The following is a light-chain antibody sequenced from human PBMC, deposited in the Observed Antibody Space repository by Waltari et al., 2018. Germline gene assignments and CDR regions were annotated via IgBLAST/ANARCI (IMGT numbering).Light chain of an antibody. J-gene: IGLJ2*01. CDR2: DDD. CDR1: GVGNKA. Sequence: YILTQPPSVSVAPGQTARVSCGGGGVGNKAVHWYRQKPGQAPVLVIHDDDDRPSGIPERISASNSGNTATLTISRVEAGDEADYYCQAWNSSSYQVVFGGGTKLTVL. V-gene: IGLV3-21*02. CDR3: QAWNSSSYQVV.